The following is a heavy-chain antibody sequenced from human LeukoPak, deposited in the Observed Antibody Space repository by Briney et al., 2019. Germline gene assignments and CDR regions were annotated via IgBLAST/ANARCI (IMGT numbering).Heavy chain of an antibody. CDR3: ARGYSGWYVLGY. V-gene: IGHV4-34*01. J-gene: IGHJ4*02. D-gene: IGHD6-19*01. CDR1: GGSFSGHY. CDR2: INHSGST. Sequence: SETLSLTCAVYGGSFSGHYWSWIRQPPGKGLEWIGEINHSGSTNYNPSLKSRVTISVDTSKNQFSLKLSSVTAADTAVYYCARGYSGWYVLGYWGQGTLVTVSS.